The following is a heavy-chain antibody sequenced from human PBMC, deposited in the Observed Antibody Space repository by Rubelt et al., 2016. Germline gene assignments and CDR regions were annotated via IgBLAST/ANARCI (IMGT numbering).Heavy chain of an antibody. CDR3: ARVGLWYYDSSGYSTGAFDI. D-gene: IGHD3-22*01. V-gene: IGHV1-3*01. CDR1: GYTFTSYA. J-gene: IGHJ3*02. CDR2: INAGNGNT. Sequence: QVQLVQSGAEVKKPGASVKVSCKASGYTFTSYAMHWVRQAPGQRLEWMGWINAGNGNTKYSQKFQGRVTITRDTSASTAYMELSSLRSEDTAVYYCARVGLWYYDSSGYSTGAFDIWGQGTMVTVSS.